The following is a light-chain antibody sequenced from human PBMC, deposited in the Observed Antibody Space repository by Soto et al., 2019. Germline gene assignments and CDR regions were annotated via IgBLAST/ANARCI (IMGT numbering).Light chain of an antibody. CDR3: CSYALLLYV. Sequence: QSVLTQPPSASGTPGQRVTISCSGSSSNIGSNTVNWYQLLPGTAPKLLMYSNHQRPSGVPDRFSGSKSGTSASLAINGLQSEDEADYYCCSYALLLYVFGTGTKVTVL. CDR2: SNH. V-gene: IGLV1-44*01. J-gene: IGLJ1*01. CDR1: SSNIGSNT.